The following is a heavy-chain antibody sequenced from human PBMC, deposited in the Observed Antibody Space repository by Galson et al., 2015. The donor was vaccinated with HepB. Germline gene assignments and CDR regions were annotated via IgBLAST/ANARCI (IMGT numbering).Heavy chain of an antibody. V-gene: IGHV1-2*02. CDR3: ARSTTVTPYWYFDL. J-gene: IGHJ2*01. CDR1: GYTFTGYY. Sequence: SVKASCKASGYTFTGYYMHWVRQAPGQGLEWMGWINPNSGGTNYAQKFQGRVTMTRDTSISTAYMELSRLRSDDTAVYYCARSTTVTPYWYFDLWGRGTLVTVSS. CDR2: INPNSGGT. D-gene: IGHD4-17*01.